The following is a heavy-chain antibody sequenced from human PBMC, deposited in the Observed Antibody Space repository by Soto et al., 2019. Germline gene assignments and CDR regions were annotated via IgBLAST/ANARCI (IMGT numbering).Heavy chain of an antibody. CDR2: IKSKTDGGTT. CDR3: TTAHIIVVVTASTDY. Sequence: EVQLVESGGGLVKPGGSLRLSCAASGFTFSNAWMNWVRQAPGKGLEWVGRIKSKTDGGTTDYAAPVKGRFTISRDDSKNTLYLQMNSLKTEDTAVYYCTTAHIIVVVTASTDYWGQGTLVTVSS. V-gene: IGHV3-15*07. D-gene: IGHD2-21*02. J-gene: IGHJ4*02. CDR1: GFTFSNAW.